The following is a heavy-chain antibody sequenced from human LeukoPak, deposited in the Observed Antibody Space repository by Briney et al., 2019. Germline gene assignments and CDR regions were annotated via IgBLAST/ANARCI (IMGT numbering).Heavy chain of an antibody. V-gene: IGHV3-33*01. CDR3: AAYYYDSSGYDLRFY. D-gene: IGHD3-22*01. J-gene: IGHJ4*02. CDR2: IWYDGSKK. Sequence: GRSLRLSCAASGFTFSNYGMHWVRQAPGKGLEWVAVIWYDGSKKYHADSVKGRFTISRDNSKNTLNLQMNSLRVEDTAVYYCAAYYYDSSGYDLRFYWGQGTLATVSS. CDR1: GFTFSNYG.